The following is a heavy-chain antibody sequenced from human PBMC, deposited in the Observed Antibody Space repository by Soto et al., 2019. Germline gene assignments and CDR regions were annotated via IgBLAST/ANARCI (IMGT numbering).Heavy chain of an antibody. D-gene: IGHD2-21*02. Sequence: EVHLVESGGGLVQPGGSLRLSCAASGFIFSDYSLTWVRQAPGKGLEWVSHINAPSTSTLYADSVRGRFTISRDNAKNSVYLQMSSLSDEDTAVYYCTRDPEGDLDFDYWGQGTLVTVSS. CDR3: TRDPEGDLDFDY. CDR1: GFIFSDYS. V-gene: IGHV3-48*02. CDR2: INAPSTST. J-gene: IGHJ4*02.